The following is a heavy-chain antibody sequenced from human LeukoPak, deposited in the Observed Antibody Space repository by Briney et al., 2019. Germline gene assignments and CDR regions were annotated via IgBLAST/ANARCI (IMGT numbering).Heavy chain of an antibody. V-gene: IGHV3-23*01. D-gene: IGHD3-10*01. J-gene: IGHJ6*02. CDR3: ARELTTMIRGVYYYYGMDV. Sequence: GGSLRLSCAASGFTLSSYALTWVRQAPGKGLEWVSSISVGGSSTLYADSVKGRFTISRDTSKNTLYLQMNSLRAEDTAVYYCARELTTMIRGVYYYYGMDVWGQGTTVTVSS. CDR1: GFTLSSYA. CDR2: ISVGGSST.